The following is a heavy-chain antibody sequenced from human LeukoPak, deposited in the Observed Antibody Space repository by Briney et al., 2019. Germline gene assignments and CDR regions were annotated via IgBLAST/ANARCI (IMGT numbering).Heavy chain of an antibody. Sequence: ASVKVSRKASGYTFTGYYMHWVRQAPGQGLEWMGWINPNSGGTNYAQKFQGRVTMTRDTSISTAYMELSRLRSDDTAVYYCAREVGRDLYAFDIWGQGTMVTVSS. D-gene: IGHD2-2*01. CDR3: AREVGRDLYAFDI. CDR2: INPNSGGT. V-gene: IGHV1-2*02. CDR1: GYTFTGYY. J-gene: IGHJ3*02.